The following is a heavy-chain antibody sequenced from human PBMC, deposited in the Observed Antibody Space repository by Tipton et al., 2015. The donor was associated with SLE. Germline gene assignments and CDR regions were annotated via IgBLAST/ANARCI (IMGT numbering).Heavy chain of an antibody. CDR2: ILPITGTA. CDR3: ARGLISGTPYFYYRYTDA. Sequence: QLVQSGPEVKKPGSSVKVSCKASGDTFRNYAISWVRQAPGQGLEWMGGILPITGTANYAQKFQGRVTITTDESTSTSYMQLSSLRSEDTAVYYCARGLISGTPYFYYRYTDAWGKGTTVTVSS. V-gene: IGHV1-69*01. D-gene: IGHD1-14*01. CDR1: GDTFRNYA. J-gene: IGHJ6*03.